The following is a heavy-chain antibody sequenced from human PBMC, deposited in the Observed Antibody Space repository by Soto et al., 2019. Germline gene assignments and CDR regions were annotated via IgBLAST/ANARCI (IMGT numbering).Heavy chain of an antibody. Sequence: QLHLQESGPGLAKPSETLSLTCIVSGGSMSSTTYYWGWIGQPPGKGLEWIGTMYYSGKIYYNPSLKSRVTISIDTSKNQFSLKLSSVTAADTAVYYCARQGDKGRAFDIWGQGTMVTVSS. J-gene: IGHJ3*02. CDR2: MYYSGKI. CDR1: GGSMSSTTYY. CDR3: ARQGDKGRAFDI. D-gene: IGHD1-26*01. V-gene: IGHV4-39*01.